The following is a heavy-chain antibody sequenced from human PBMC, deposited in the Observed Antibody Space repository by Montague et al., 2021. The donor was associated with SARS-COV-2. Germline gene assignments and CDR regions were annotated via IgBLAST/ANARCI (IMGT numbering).Heavy chain of an antibody. J-gene: IGHJ6*02. CDR1: GGSISSSSYY. D-gene: IGHD3-22*01. Sequence: SETLSLTCTVSGGSISSSSYYWGWIRQPPGKGLEWIGYIYYSGSTYYNPSLKSRVTISVDTSKNQFSLKLSSVTAADTAVYYCAGELVVVTQTTHYGMDVWGQGTTVTVSS. CDR3: AGELVVVTQTTHYGMDV. CDR2: IYYSGST. V-gene: IGHV4-39*07.